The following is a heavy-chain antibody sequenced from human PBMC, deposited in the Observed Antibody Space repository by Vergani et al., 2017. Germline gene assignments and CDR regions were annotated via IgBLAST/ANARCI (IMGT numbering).Heavy chain of an antibody. CDR3: ARAKESPPYYDFWSGYYTGETYYFDY. CDR1: GFTFSDYY. D-gene: IGHD3-3*01. V-gene: IGHV3-11*01. J-gene: IGHJ4*02. Sequence: QVQLVESGGGLVKPGGSLRLSCAASGFTFSDYYMSWIRQAPGKGLEWVSYISSSGSTIYYADSVKGRFTISRDNAKNSLYRQMNSLRAEDTAVYYCARAKESPPYYDFWSGYYTGETYYFDYWGQGTLVTVSS. CDR2: ISSSGSTI.